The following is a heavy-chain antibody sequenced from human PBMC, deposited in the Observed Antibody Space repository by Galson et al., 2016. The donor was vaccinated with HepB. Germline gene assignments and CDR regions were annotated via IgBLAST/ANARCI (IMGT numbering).Heavy chain of an antibody. V-gene: IGHV3-7*01. J-gene: IGHJ4*02. CDR3: ARLWFGETHFDY. D-gene: IGHD3-10*01. CDR1: GFTLRNFW. CDR2: IKQGGSQT. Sequence: SLRLSCAASGFTLRNFWMSWVRQDPGKGLEWVANIKQGGSQTYYVDSVKGRFTISRDDAKNSLYLQMNSLRAEDTAVCYCARLWFGETHFDYWGQGAVVTVSS.